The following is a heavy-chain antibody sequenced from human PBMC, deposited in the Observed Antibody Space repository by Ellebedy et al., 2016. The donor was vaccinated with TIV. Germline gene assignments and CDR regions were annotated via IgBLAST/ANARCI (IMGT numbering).Heavy chain of an antibody. V-gene: IGHV2-5*02. D-gene: IGHD3-16*02. J-gene: IGHJ3*02. CDR1: GFSFSDPGVG. Sequence: SGPTLVXPTPTLTLTCTFSGFSFSDPGVGVGWIRQPPGKALEWLGFVYWDDDKRYSPSLKSRLTITKDTSKNQVVLIMSNMDPVDTATYYCAHRRDDYDYIWGGYRHDAFDIWGQGTVVTVSS. CDR2: VYWDDDK. CDR3: AHRRDDYDYIWGGYRHDAFDI.